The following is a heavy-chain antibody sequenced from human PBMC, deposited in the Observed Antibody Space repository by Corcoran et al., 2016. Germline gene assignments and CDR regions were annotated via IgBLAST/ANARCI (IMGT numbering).Heavy chain of an antibody. CDR1: GFTFSSYG. J-gene: IGHJ4*02. CDR2: ISYEGSNK. CDR3: AKERVDDYGDYNDFDY. V-gene: IGHV3-30*18. Sequence: QVQLVESGGGVVQPGRSLRLSCAASGFTFSSYGMHWVRQAPGKGLEWVAVISYEGSNKYYADSVKGRFTISRDNSKNTLYLQMNSLRAEDTAVYFCAKERVDDYGDYNDFDYWGQGTLVTVAS. D-gene: IGHD4-17*01.